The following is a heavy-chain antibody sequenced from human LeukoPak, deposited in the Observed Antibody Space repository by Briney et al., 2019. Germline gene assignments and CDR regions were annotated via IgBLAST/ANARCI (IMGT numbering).Heavy chain of an antibody. J-gene: IGHJ4*02. CDR3: AKGSFSGWYIVY. V-gene: IGHV3-23*01. Sequence: GGSLRLSCEASGFTFSSYAMSWFRKAQGKGLEWVSAISGSGGSTYYADSVKGRFTISRDNSKNTLYLQMNSLRAEDTAVYYCAKGSFSGWYIVYWGQGTLVTVSS. CDR2: ISGSGGST. CDR1: GFTFSSYA. D-gene: IGHD6-19*01.